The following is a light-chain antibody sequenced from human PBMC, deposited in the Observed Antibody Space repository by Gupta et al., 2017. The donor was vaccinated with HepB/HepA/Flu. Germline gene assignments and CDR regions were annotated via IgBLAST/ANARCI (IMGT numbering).Light chain of an antibody. CDR1: QDISNY. Sequence: DIRLTQSPSSLSASVGDRVTITCQASQDISNYLNWYQEKPGKAPKVLIYDASNLQTGVPSRFSGSGSGKDFTFTSSSLQPDDFGTYFCQQYDNLPVFGQGTKLEIK. J-gene: IGKJ2*01. V-gene: IGKV1-33*01. CDR3: QQYDNLPV. CDR2: DAS.